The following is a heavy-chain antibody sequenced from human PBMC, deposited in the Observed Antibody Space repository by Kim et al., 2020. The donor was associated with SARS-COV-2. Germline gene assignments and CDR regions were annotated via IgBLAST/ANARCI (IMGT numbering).Heavy chain of an antibody. J-gene: IGHJ6*03. CDR3: ARDLSRMTAKLLWFGESVSGGYMDV. V-gene: IGHV7-4-1*02. Sequence: ASVKVSCKASGYTFTSYAMNWVRQAPGQGLEWMGWINTNTGNPTYAQGFTGRFVFSLDTSVSTAYLQISSLKAEDTAVYYCARDLSRMTAKLLWFGESVSGGYMDVWGKGTTVTVSS. CDR1: GYTFTSYA. CDR2: INTNTGNP. D-gene: IGHD3-10*01.